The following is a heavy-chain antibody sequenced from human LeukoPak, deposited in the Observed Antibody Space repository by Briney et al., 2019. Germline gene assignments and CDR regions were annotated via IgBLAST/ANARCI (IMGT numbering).Heavy chain of an antibody. CDR2: ISYDGSNE. Sequence: GRSLRLSCAASGFTFSSYAMYWVRQTPGKGLEWVAVISYDGSNEHHADSVKGRFTISRDNSKNTLYLQMNSLRAEDTAVYYCARDRNWYFDSWGQGTLVTVSS. J-gene: IGHJ4*02. V-gene: IGHV3-30-3*01. D-gene: IGHD1-20*01. CDR1: GFTFSSYA. CDR3: ARDRNWYFDS.